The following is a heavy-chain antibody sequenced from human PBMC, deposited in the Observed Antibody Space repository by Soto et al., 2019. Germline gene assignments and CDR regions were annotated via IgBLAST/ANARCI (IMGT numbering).Heavy chain of an antibody. J-gene: IGHJ6*02. CDR1: GGTFSSYA. D-gene: IGHD2-15*01. CDR3: ARASPGFYGMDV. V-gene: IGHV1-69*13. Sequence: AVKVSCKASGGTFSSYAISWVRQAPGQGLEWMGGIIPIFGTANYAQKFQGRVTITADESTSTAYMELGSLRSEDTAVYYCARASPGFYGMDVWGQGTTVTVP. CDR2: IIPIFGTA.